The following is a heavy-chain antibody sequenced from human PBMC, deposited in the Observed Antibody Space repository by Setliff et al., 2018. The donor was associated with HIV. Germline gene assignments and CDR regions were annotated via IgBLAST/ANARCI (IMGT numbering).Heavy chain of an antibody. D-gene: IGHD3-22*01. CDR2: MNPDSRNT. CDR1: GYTFSSYD. V-gene: IGHV1-8*02. J-gene: IGHJ6*03. CDR3: ARARTDYYDRRRRSHYYIDV. Sequence: ASVKVSCKPSGYTFSSYDINWVRQAAGQGLEWMGWMNPDSRNTGYAQRFEGRVTLTWDTSISTAYLELNHMKSDDTAVYYCARARTDYYDRRRRSHYYIDVWARGATVTVSS.